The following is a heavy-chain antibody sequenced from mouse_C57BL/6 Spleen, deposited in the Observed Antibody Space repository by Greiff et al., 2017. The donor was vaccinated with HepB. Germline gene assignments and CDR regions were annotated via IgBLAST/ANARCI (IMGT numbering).Heavy chain of an antibody. CDR1: GYTFPSYD. J-gene: IGHJ2*01. CDR2: IYPRDGST. Sequence: QVQLQQSGPELVKPGASVKLSCKASGYTFPSYDINWVKQRPGQGLEWIGWIYPRDGSTKYNEKFKGKATLTVDTSSSTAYMELHSLTSEDSAVYFCARPYYYGSSNYFDYWGQGTTLTVSS. CDR3: ARPYYYGSSNYFDY. V-gene: IGHV1-85*01. D-gene: IGHD1-1*01.